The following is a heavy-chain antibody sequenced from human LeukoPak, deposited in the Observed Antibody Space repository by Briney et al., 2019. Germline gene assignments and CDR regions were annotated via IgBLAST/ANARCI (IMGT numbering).Heavy chain of an antibody. V-gene: IGHV4-59*12. CDR2: IYYSGST. D-gene: IGHD6-19*01. Sequence: SETLSLTCTVSGGSISSYYWSWIRQPPGKGLEWIGYIYYSGSTSYNPSLKSRVTISVDTSKSQFSLKLSSVTAADTAVYYCARDPLGSGWYFDYWGQGTLVTVSS. J-gene: IGHJ4*02. CDR1: GGSISSYY. CDR3: ARDPLGSGWYFDY.